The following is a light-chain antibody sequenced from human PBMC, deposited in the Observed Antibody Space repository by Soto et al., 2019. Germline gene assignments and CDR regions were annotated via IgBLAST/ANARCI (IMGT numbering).Light chain of an antibody. V-gene: IGKV3-20*01. CDR2: GAS. CDR3: QQYGSSPWT. J-gene: IGKJ1*01. CDR1: QSVSSNY. Sequence: EIVFTQSPGTLSLSPGERATLSCRASQSVSSNYLAWYQQKPGQAPRPLIYGASSRATGIPDRFSGSGAGTDFTLTISRLESEDFAVYYCQQYGSSPWTFGQGTKVDI.